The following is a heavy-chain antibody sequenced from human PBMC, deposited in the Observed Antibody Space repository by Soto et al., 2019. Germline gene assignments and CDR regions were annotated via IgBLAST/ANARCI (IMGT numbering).Heavy chain of an antibody. J-gene: IGHJ4*02. CDR1: GYAFTTYG. V-gene: IGHV1-18*01. D-gene: IGHD1-1*01. Sequence: QVHLVQSGAEVKKPGASVKVSCKGSGYAFTTYGITWVRQAPGQGLEWMGWISAHNGNTNYAQKLQGRVTVTRDTSTSTAYMELSSLRSDDTAVYYCARGRYGDYWGKGALVTVSS. CDR2: ISAHNGNT. CDR3: ARGRYGDY.